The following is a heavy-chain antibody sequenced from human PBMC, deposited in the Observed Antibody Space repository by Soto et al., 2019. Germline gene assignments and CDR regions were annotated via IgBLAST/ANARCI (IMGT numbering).Heavy chain of an antibody. Sequence: ASVKVSCKASGYTFTSYGISWVRQAPGQGLYWMGFISADNGNTKYAHDLQGRVTMTTDTSKSTAYMELRSLRSYDTAVYYCARFSGGSYNTYYSYYGMYXWGQGTPVTVS. J-gene: IGHJ6*02. CDR2: ISADNGNT. CDR1: GYTFTSYG. CDR3: ARFSGGSYNTYYSYYGMYX. D-gene: IGHD2-15*01. V-gene: IGHV1-18*01.